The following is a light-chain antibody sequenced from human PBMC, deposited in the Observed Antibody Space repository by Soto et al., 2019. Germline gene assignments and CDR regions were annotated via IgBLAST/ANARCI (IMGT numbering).Light chain of an antibody. Sequence: EIVMTQSPATLSVSPGERATLSCRASQSVGSNLAWYQQKPGQAPRLLIYAASTRATGIPARFSGSGSGTEFTLTISSLQSEDFAGYYCQQYNNWPPYTFGQGTKLEIK. CDR2: AAS. CDR1: QSVGSN. CDR3: QQYNNWPPYT. V-gene: IGKV3-15*01. J-gene: IGKJ2*01.